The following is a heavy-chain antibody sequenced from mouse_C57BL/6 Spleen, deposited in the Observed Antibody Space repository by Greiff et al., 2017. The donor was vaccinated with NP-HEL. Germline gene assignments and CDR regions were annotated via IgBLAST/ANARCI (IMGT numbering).Heavy chain of an antibody. J-gene: IGHJ2*01. V-gene: IGHV5-6*01. D-gene: IGHD1-1*01. CDR1: GFTFSTYG. CDR3: ARALRYFDY. CDR2: ISSGGSYI. Sequence: EVKLVESGGDLVKPGGSLRLSCAASGFTFSTYGMSWVRQTPDQRLEWVATISSGGSYIYYPDSVKGRYTISRDNAKNTLYLQMSSLKSEDTAMYYCARALRYFDYWGQGTTLTVSS.